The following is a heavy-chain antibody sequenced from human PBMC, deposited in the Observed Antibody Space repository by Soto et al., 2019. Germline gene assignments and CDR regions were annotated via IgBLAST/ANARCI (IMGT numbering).Heavy chain of an antibody. CDR3: ARSSIEPRVFMYPFDS. J-gene: IGHJ4*02. CDR1: GDSITSSSHY. Sequence: SETLSLTCTVSGDSITSSSHYWGWIRQPPGKGLEFIVNIYYDGNMYYNPSLKSRVAISLYTSNNQFSLRLNSVTATDTALYYCARSSIEPRVFMYPFDSWGQGTLVTVSS. D-gene: IGHD6-6*01. CDR2: IYYDGNM. V-gene: IGHV4-39*01.